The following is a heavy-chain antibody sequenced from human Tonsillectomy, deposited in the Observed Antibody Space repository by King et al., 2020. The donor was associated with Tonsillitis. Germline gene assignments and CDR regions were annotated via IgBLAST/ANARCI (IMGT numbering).Heavy chain of an antibody. CDR3: ARAIEAAKGIDF. CDR1: GYTFTNYA. Sequence: QLVQSGSELKKPGASVKVSCKASGYTFTNYAIYWVRQAPGQGLEWMGWINTHTGNPTYAQGFTGQFVFSLDTSVSTAYLQISSLKAGDTAVYFCARAIEAAKGIDFWGQGSLVTVSS. CDR2: INTHTGNP. D-gene: IGHD6-13*01. V-gene: IGHV7-4-1*02. J-gene: IGHJ4*02.